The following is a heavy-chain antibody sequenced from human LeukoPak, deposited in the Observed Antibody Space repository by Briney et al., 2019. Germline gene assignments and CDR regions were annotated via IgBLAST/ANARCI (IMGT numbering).Heavy chain of an antibody. Sequence: GGSLRLSCAASGFTFSSYGMNWVRQAPGKGLEWVSYIGDSSTTIYYADSVKGRFTISRDNSENTLYLQMNSLRAEDTAMYYCARGLSYSDTGGYPDYWGQGTLVTVSS. J-gene: IGHJ4*02. V-gene: IGHV3-48*01. CDR2: IGDSSTTI. CDR3: ARGLSYSDTGGYPDY. CDR1: GFTFSSYG. D-gene: IGHD3-22*01.